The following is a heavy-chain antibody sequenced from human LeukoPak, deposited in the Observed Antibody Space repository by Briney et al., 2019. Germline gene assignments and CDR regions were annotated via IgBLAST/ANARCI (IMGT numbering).Heavy chain of an antibody. CDR2: IKSKTDGGTT. CDR3: TTAQGYYYGMDV. Sequence: GSLLLSCAASGFTFSNAWMNWVRQAPGKGLEWVGRIKSKTDGGTTDYAAPVKGRFTISRDDSKNTLYLQMNSLKTEDTAVYYCTTAQGYYYGMDVWGQGTTVTVSS. CDR1: GFTFSNAW. J-gene: IGHJ6*02. V-gene: IGHV3-15*07.